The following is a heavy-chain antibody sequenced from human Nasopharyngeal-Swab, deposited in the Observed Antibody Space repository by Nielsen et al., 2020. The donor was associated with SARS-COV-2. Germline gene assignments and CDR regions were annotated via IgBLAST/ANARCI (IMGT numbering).Heavy chain of an antibody. CDR1: GGSISSYY. CDR2: IYYSGST. J-gene: IGHJ4*02. V-gene: IGHV4-59*01. Sequence: SETLSLTCTVSGGSISSYYWSWIRQPPGKGLEWIGYIYYSGSTNYNPSLKSRVTISVDTSKNQFSLKLSSVTAADTAVYYCARGLPSYYDSSGYYSDWGQGTLVTVFS. CDR3: ARGLPSYYDSSGYYSD. D-gene: IGHD3-22*01.